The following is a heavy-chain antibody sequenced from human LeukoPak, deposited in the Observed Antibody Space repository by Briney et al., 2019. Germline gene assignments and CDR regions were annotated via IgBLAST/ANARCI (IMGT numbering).Heavy chain of an antibody. V-gene: IGHV4-4*02. CDR1: GGSLSSSNW. Sequence: SETLSLTCAVSGGSLSSSNWWSWVRQPPAKGVGWIGEIYHSGSTNYNPSLKSRVTISVDKSKNQFALKLSSVAGADTAVYFCATNYYWGQGTLVTVSS. J-gene: IGHJ4*02. CDR3: ATNYY. CDR2: IYHSGST.